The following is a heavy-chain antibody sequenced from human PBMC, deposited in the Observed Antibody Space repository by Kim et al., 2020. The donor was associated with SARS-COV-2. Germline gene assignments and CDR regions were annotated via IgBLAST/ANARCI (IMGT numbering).Heavy chain of an antibody. CDR1: GFTFSSYG. J-gene: IGHJ4*02. CDR2: ISYDGSNK. Sequence: GGSLRLSCAASGFTFSSYGMHWVRQAPGKGLEWVAVISYDGSNKYYADSVKGRFTISRDNSKNTLYLQMNSLRAEDTAVYYCAKGGFFSQYCSGGSCYLDHDYGDYGDYWGQGTLVTVSS. D-gene: IGHD2-15*01. V-gene: IGHV3-30*18. CDR3: AKGGFFSQYCSGGSCYLDHDYGDYGDY.